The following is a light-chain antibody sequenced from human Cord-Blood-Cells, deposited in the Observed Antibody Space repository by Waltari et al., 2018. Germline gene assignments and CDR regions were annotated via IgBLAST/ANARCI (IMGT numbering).Light chain of an antibody. Sequence: QLVLTHSPSASASLGASVKLPCTLSSGHSSYAIAWPQQQPEKGPRYLMKLNSDGSHSKGDGIPDRFSGSSSGAERYLTISSLQSEDEADYYCQTWGTGIRVFGGGTKLTVL. V-gene: IGLV4-69*01. J-gene: IGLJ3*02. CDR3: QTWGTGIRV. CDR2: LNSDGSH. CDR1: SGHSSYA.